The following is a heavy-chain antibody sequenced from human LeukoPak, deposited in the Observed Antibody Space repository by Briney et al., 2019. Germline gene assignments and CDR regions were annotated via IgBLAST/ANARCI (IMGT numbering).Heavy chain of an antibody. CDR1: GGSISSYY. J-gene: IGHJ6*02. Sequence: PSETPSLTCTVSGGSISSYYWSWIRQPPGKGLEWIGYIYYSGSTNYNPSLKSRVTISVDTSKNQFSLKLSSVTAADTAVYYCARFYGDYPFYYYYYYGMDVWGQGTTVTVSS. D-gene: IGHD4-17*01. CDR2: IYYSGST. V-gene: IGHV4-59*01. CDR3: ARFYGDYPFYYYYYYGMDV.